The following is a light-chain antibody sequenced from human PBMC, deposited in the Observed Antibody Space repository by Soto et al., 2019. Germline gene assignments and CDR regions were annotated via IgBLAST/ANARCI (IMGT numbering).Light chain of an antibody. CDR3: QQYYSTSIT. V-gene: IGKV1-5*01. Sequence: DIQMTQSPSTLSASVGDRATITCRASQSISSWLAWYQQKPGKAPKLLIYAASSLESGVPDRFSGSGSGTDFTLTISSLQAEDVAVYYCQQYYSTSITFGQGTRLEIK. J-gene: IGKJ5*01. CDR2: AAS. CDR1: QSISSW.